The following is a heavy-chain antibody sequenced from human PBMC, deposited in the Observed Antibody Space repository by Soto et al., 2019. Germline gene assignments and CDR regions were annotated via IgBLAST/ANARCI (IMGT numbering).Heavy chain of an antibody. CDR3: ARGATMVRGVEPWFDP. Sequence: QVQLQESGPGLVKPSQTLSLTCTVSGGSISSGGYYWSWIRQHPGKGLEWIGYVYYSGSTYYNPSLKSRVTISVDTSKNQFSLKLSSVTAADTAVYYCARGATMVRGVEPWFDPWGQGTLVTVSS. CDR1: GGSISSGGYY. V-gene: IGHV4-31*03. CDR2: VYYSGST. J-gene: IGHJ5*02. D-gene: IGHD3-10*01.